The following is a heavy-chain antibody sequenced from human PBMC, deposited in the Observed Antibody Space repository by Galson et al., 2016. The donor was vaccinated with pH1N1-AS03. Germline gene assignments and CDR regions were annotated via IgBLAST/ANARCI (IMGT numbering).Heavy chain of an antibody. Sequence: SLRLSCAASGFTFSSSNMNWVRQAPGKGLEWISSISSSGSHIYYADSVKGRFTIPRDNAKNSLYLQMNSLRDEDTAVNYCARDLSGEGSPVGYAMAVWGPGTTVTVSS. CDR2: ISSSGSHI. J-gene: IGHJ6*02. D-gene: IGHD1-26*01. V-gene: IGHV3-21*01. CDR3: ARDLSGEGSPVGYAMAV. CDR1: GFTFSSSN.